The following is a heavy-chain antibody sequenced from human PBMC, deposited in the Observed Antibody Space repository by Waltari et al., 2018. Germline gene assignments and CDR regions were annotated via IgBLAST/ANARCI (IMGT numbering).Heavy chain of an antibody. CDR3: AKIYSSGWSYFDY. CDR1: GFTFDDYA. Sequence: EVQLVESGGGLVQPGRSLSLSCAASGFTFDDYAMHWVRQAPGKGLEWVSGISWNSGSIGYAESVKGRFTISRDNAKNSLYRQMNSLRAEDTALYYCAKIYSSGWSYFDYWGQGTLVTVSS. D-gene: IGHD6-19*01. J-gene: IGHJ4*02. V-gene: IGHV3-9*01. CDR2: ISWNSGSI.